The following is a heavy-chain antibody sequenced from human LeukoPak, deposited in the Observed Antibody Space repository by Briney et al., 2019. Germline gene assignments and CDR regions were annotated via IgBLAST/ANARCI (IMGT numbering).Heavy chain of an antibody. D-gene: IGHD2-2*01. CDR1: GGTYSSYA. Sequence: SVKVSCKASGGTYSSYAISWVRQAPGQGLEWMGGIIPIFGTANYAQKFQGRVTITADESTSTAYMELSSLRSEDTAVYYCARDPIVVVPAANAPLDWFDPWGQGTLVTVSS. J-gene: IGHJ5*02. CDR2: IIPIFGTA. V-gene: IGHV1-69*13. CDR3: ARDPIVVVPAANAPLDWFDP.